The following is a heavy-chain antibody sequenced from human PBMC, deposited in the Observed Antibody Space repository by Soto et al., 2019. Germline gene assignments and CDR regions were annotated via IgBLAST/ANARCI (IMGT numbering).Heavy chain of an antibody. D-gene: IGHD3-10*01. V-gene: IGHV4-31*03. CDR1: GGSISSGGYY. Sequence: LSETLSLTCTVSGGSISSGGYYWSWIRQHPGKGLEWIGYIYYSGSTYYNPSLKSRVTISVDTSKNQFSLMLSSVTAADTAVYYCARCIIRGGSIDPWGQGTLVTVSS. J-gene: IGHJ5*02. CDR2: IYYSGST. CDR3: ARCIIRGGSIDP.